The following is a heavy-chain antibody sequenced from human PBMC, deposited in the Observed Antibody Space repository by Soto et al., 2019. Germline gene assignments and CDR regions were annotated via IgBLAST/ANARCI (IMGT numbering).Heavy chain of an antibody. CDR1: GGSISSGDYY. CDR2: IYYSGST. CDR3: ARAPVVADDAFDI. Sequence: QVQLQESGPGLVKPSQTLSLTCTVSGGSISSGDYYWSWIRQPPGKGLEWIGYIYYSGSTYYNPSLKSRVTISVDTSKNQFSLKPSSVTAADTAVYYCARAPVVADDAFDIWGQGTMVTVSS. V-gene: IGHV4-30-4*01. D-gene: IGHD3-22*01. J-gene: IGHJ3*02.